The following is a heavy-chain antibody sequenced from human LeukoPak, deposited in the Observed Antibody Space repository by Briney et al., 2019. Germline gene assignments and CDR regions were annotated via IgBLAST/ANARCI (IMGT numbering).Heavy chain of an antibody. V-gene: IGHV3-20*04. D-gene: IGHD3-3*01. CDR1: GFTFDDYG. J-gene: IGHJ3*02. Sequence: GGSLRLSCAASGFTFDDYGMSWVRQVPGKGLEWVSFINWNGDSRGYVDSVKGRFTVSRDKATKPLYLEMNSLRDEDTAFFYCARVGNSIFGTPMDAFDIWSQGTLVTVSS. CDR3: ARVGNSIFGTPMDAFDI. CDR2: INWNGDSR.